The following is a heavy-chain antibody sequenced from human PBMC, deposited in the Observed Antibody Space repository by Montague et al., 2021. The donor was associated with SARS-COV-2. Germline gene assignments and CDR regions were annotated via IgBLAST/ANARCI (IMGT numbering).Heavy chain of an antibody. V-gene: IGHV4-34*01. Sequence: SETLSLTCAVYGGSFNDYYWSWIRQAPGKGLEWIGEINHSGSAKYNPSLRSRVTISVDTSKNQFSLKLSSVTAADTAVYYCVEIVGAADYWGQGTLVTVSS. CDR2: INHSGSA. D-gene: IGHD1-26*01. CDR1: GGSFNDYY. CDR3: VEIVGAADY. J-gene: IGHJ4*02.